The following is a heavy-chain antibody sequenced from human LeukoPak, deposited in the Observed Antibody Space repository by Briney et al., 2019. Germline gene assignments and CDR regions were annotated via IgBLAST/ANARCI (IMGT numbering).Heavy chain of an antibody. CDR3: AKDLDIVATIIGN. Sequence: GGSLRLSCAASGFTFSSYAMSWVRQAPGKGLEWVSGVSGGGSSTYYADSVKGRFTISRDNSKNTLYLQMNSLRAEDTAVYYCAKDLDIVATIIGNWGQGTLVTVSS. J-gene: IGHJ4*02. CDR1: GFTFSSYA. CDR2: VSGGGSST. D-gene: IGHD5-12*01. V-gene: IGHV3-23*01.